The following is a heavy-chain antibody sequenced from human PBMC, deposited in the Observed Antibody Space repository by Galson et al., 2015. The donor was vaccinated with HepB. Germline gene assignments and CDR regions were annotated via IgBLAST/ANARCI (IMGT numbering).Heavy chain of an antibody. CDR2: IKSKTDGGTT. Sequence: SLRLSCAASGFTFSNAWMSWVRQAPGKGLEWVGRIKSKTDGGTTDYAAPVKGRFTISRDDSKNTLYLQMNSLKTEDTAVYYCTTTYHDYGDYGNDAFDIWGQGTMVTVSS. V-gene: IGHV3-15*01. CDR3: TTTYHDYGDYGNDAFDI. D-gene: IGHD4-17*01. CDR1: GFTFSNAW. J-gene: IGHJ3*02.